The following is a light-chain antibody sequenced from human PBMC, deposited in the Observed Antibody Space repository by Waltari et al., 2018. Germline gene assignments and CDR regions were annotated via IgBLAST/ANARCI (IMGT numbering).Light chain of an antibody. CDR3: QQRSNWPLT. V-gene: IGKV3-11*01. Sequence: EIVLTQFPATLSLSPGDRATLSCRSSQSVSSYLAWYQQKPGQAPRLLIYDASNRATGIPARFSGSGSGTDFTLTISSLEPEDFAVYYCQQRSNWPLTCGQGTRLEIK. J-gene: IGKJ5*01. CDR1: QSVSSY. CDR2: DAS.